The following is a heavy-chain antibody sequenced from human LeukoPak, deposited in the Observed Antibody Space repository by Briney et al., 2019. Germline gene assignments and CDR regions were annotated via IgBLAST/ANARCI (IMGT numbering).Heavy chain of an antibody. CDR1: GLTFSTYA. CDR2: ISGSGDSP. Sequence: GGSLRLSCAVSGLTFSTYAMTWVRQAPGKGLEWVSTISGSGDSPYYADSVKGRFTISRDNSKNTLYLQMNSLRAEDTALYYCAKSPFYYYYYYMEVWGEGTTVTVSS. J-gene: IGHJ6*03. CDR3: AKSPFYYYYYYMEV. V-gene: IGHV3-23*01.